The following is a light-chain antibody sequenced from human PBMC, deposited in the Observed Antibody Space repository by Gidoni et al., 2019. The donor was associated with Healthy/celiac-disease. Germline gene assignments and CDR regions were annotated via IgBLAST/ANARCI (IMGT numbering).Light chain of an antibody. Sequence: QPPSASGTPGQRVTISCSGSSSNIGSNTVNWYQQLPGTAPKLLIYSNNQRPSGVPDRFSGSKSGTSASLAISGLQSEDEADYYCAAWDDSLNGWVFGGGTKLTVL. CDR2: SNN. CDR3: AAWDDSLNGWV. CDR1: SSNIGSNT. V-gene: IGLV1-44*01. J-gene: IGLJ3*02.